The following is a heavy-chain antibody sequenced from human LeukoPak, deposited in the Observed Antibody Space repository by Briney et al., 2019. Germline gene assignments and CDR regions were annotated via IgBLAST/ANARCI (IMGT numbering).Heavy chain of an antibody. D-gene: IGHD4-17*01. J-gene: IGHJ6*03. Sequence: GGSLRLSCAASGSTFTFYAMSWVRQAPGQGLEWVSVISGSVGSTYYADSVKGRFTISRDNSKNTVYLQMDSLRAEDTAVYYCAKWDGDLYYYYYMDVWGKGTTVTVSS. CDR2: ISGSVGST. V-gene: IGHV3-23*01. CDR3: AKWDGDLYYYYYMDV. CDR1: GSTFTFYA.